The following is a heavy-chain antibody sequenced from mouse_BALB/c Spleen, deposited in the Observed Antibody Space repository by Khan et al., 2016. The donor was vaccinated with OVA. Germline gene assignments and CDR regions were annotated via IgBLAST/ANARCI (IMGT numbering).Heavy chain of an antibody. CDR2: IYPGSGNT. Sequence: QFQLVQSGTELTRPGASVKLSCKASGYTFTDYYITWVKQRTGQGLEWIGEIYPGSGNTYYNEKFKGKATLTADKSSNTAYMQLSSLTSEDSAVYFCARMDTTSLDYWGQGTTLTVSS. V-gene: IGHV1-77*01. CDR3: ARMDTTSLDY. D-gene: IGHD2-3*01. CDR1: GYTFTDYY. J-gene: IGHJ2*01.